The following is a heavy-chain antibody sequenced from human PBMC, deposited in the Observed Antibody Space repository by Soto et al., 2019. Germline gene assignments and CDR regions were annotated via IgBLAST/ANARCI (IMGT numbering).Heavy chain of an antibody. Sequence: GGSLRLSCAASGFTFSSYSMNWVRQAPGKGLEWVSSISSSSSYIYYADSVKGRFTISRDNAKNSLYLQMNSLRAEDTAVYYCARDSPEYGSGSSWGQGTLVTVSS. CDR1: GFTFSSYS. D-gene: IGHD3-10*01. CDR2: ISSSSSYI. J-gene: IGHJ5*02. CDR3: ARDSPEYGSGSS. V-gene: IGHV3-21*01.